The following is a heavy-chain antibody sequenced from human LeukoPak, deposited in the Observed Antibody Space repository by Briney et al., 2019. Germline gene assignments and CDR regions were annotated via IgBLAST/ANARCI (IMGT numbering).Heavy chain of an antibody. CDR1: GGTFSSYA. Sequence: SVKVSCKASGGTFSSYAISWVRQAPGQGLEWMGRIIPILGIANYAQKFQGRVTITADKSTSTAYMELSSLRSEDTAVYYCAIDYYDSSGHLFQHWGQGTLVTVSS. CDR2: IIPILGIA. D-gene: IGHD3-22*01. CDR3: AIDYYDSSGHLFQH. V-gene: IGHV1-69*04. J-gene: IGHJ1*01.